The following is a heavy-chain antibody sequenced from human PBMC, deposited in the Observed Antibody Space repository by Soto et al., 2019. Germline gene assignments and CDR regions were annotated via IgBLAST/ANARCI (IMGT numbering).Heavy chain of an antibody. CDR1: GDSVSSYSAA. D-gene: IGHD3-10*01. CDR3: VRDRYSSSGWFDP. Sequence: PSQTLSLTCAVSGDSVSSYSAAWNWIRQSLSGGLEWLGRTYYRSRFFSDYAESVKSRIIINPDTSKNQFSLQLKSVTPEDTAVYYCVRDRYSSSGWFDPWGQGTPVTVS. V-gene: IGHV6-1*01. CDR2: TYYRSRFFS. J-gene: IGHJ5*02.